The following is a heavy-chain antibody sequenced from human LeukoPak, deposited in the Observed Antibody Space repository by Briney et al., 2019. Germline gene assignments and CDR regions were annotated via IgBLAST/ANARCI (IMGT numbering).Heavy chain of an antibody. CDR2: IYYSGST. D-gene: IGHD6-13*01. Sequence: SETLSLTCTVSGGSISPYYWSWIRQPPGKGLEWIGYIYYSGSTNYNPSLKSRVTISVDTSKNQFSLKLGSVTAADTAVYYCARDWGYSSSWYVYYYYYMDVWGKGTTVTVSS. CDR3: ARDWGYSSSWYVYYYYYMDV. V-gene: IGHV4-59*12. CDR1: GGSISPYY. J-gene: IGHJ6*03.